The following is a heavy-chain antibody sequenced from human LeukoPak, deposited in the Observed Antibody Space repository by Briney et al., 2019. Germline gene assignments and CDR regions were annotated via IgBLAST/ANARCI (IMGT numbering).Heavy chain of an antibody. D-gene: IGHD3-16*01. V-gene: IGHV4-59*01. CDR1: GGSISSYY. Sequence: PSETLSLTCTVSGGSISSYYWNWIRQSPGKGLEWIGYIYYSGSTNYNPSLKSRVTISVDTSKNQFTLKLSSVTAADTAVYFCARGRYGWLPFDFWGQGTLVTVSS. J-gene: IGHJ4*02. CDR2: IYYSGST. CDR3: ARGRYGWLPFDF.